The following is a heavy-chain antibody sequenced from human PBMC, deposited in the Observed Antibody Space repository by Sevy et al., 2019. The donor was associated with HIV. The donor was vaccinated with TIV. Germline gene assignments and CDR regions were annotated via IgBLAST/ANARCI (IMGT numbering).Heavy chain of an antibody. Sequence: GGSLRLSCVASGFIFRDYAMHWVRQAPGKGLEWVAVVSFDGKTRSYTDSVKGRLTSSRDNSENTLYLQLNSLRREDTALYYCARGQSIYGVAGPYFDYWGQGTRVTVSS. CDR3: ARGQSIYGVAGPYFDY. D-gene: IGHD3-3*01. J-gene: IGHJ4*02. V-gene: IGHV3-30*04. CDR2: VSFDGKTR. CDR1: GFIFRDYA.